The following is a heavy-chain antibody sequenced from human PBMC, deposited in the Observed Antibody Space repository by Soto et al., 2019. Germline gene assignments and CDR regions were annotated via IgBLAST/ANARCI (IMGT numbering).Heavy chain of an antibody. J-gene: IGHJ4*02. Sequence: SVKVSCKVSGGTFTWYAISWVRQAPGQGLEWMGRSIPLFGTANLSQRFQGRVSITADKSTNTAYMEMSSLRSDDTAVYFCARDGSYCTNGVCFHYFDYWGQGTLVTVSS. CDR1: GGTFTWYA. CDR3: ARDGSYCTNGVCFHYFDY. V-gene: IGHV1-69*06. CDR2: SIPLFGTA. D-gene: IGHD2-8*01.